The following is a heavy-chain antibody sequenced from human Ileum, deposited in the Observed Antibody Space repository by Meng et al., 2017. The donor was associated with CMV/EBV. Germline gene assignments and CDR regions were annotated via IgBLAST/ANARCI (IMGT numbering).Heavy chain of an antibody. Sequence: SETLSLTCAVYRGSFSGYYLSWNRQAPGKGLEWVGEINHSGATNYNPSHKSRVTISVNTSKNQFSLKLSSVTAADTAVYYCARAPSSGWYLSYWGQGTLVTVSS. J-gene: IGHJ4*02. V-gene: IGHV4-34*01. D-gene: IGHD6-19*01. CDR3: ARAPSSGWYLSY. CDR1: RGSFSGYY. CDR2: INHSGAT.